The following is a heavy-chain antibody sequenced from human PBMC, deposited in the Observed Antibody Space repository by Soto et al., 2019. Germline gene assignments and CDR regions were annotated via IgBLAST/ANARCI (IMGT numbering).Heavy chain of an antibody. J-gene: IGHJ4*02. CDR2: IYYSGST. CDR3: ARARTVYYDSSGYYEELFDY. D-gene: IGHD3-22*01. CDR1: GGSISSGGYY. V-gene: IGHV4-31*03. Sequence: PSETLSLTCTVSGGSISSGGYYWSWIRQHPGKGLEWIGYIYYSGSTYYNPSLKSRVTISVDTSKNQFSLKLSSVTAADTAVYYCARARTVYYDSSGYYEELFDYWGQGTLVTVSS.